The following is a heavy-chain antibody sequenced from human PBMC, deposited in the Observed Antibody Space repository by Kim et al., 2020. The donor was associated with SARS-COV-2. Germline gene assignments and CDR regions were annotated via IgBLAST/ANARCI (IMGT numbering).Heavy chain of an antibody. J-gene: IGHJ4*02. CDR3: ARDSLGEHYRPIPVSYFDY. D-gene: IGHD1-1*01. CDR1: GYTFTSYY. CDR2: INPSGGST. Sequence: ASVKVSCKASGYTFTSYYMHWVRQAPGQGLEWMGIINPSGGSTSYAQKFQGRVTMTRDTSTSTVYMELSSLRSEDTAVYYCARDSLGEHYRPIPVSYFDYWGQGTLVTVSS. V-gene: IGHV1-46*01.